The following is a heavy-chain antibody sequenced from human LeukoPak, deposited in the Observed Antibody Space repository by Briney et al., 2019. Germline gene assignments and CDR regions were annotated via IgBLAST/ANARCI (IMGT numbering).Heavy chain of an antibody. CDR2: IYPSGST. V-gene: IGHV4-4*07. D-gene: IGHD5-18*01. CDR1: GGSISSYY. Sequence: PSETLSLTCTVSGGSISSYYWSWIRQPAGKGLELIGRIYPSGSTNYNPSLKSRVTMSVDTSKNQFSLKLSSVTAADAAVYYCARAGYSYGTGYYFDYWGQGALVTVSS. CDR3: ARAGYSYGTGYYFDY. J-gene: IGHJ4*02.